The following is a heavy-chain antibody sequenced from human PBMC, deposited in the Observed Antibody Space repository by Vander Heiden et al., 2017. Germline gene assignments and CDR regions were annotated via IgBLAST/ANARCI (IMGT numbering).Heavy chain of an antibody. J-gene: IGHJ4*02. Sequence: EVRLVVSGGVLVWPGRSLRLSCAASGFTFSSYWMTWVLQAPGEGMEEVANIKQGGSEQYYVDSVKGRFTISRDNAKNSLYLQMNSLRAEDTAVYYCARDRVLPLYDYWGQGTLVTVSS. V-gene: IGHV3-7*01. CDR2: IKQGGSEQ. CDR3: ARDRVLPLYDY. CDR1: GFTFSSYW. D-gene: IGHD3-10*01.